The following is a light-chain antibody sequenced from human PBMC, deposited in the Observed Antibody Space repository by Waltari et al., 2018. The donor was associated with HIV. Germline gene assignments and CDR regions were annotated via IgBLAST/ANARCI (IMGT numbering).Light chain of an antibody. Sequence: SYVLTQPPSVSVAPGAAATISCGAWNIGGKSVHWYKQQPGQAPVLATRYNSDRPSGITDPIAGSNSGHAATLTITGVEAGDEATYYCQVWDSSNEHVVFGGGTELTVL. CDR1: NIGGKS. V-gene: IGLV3-21*04. CDR3: QVWDSSNEHVV. J-gene: IGLJ3*02. CDR2: YNS.